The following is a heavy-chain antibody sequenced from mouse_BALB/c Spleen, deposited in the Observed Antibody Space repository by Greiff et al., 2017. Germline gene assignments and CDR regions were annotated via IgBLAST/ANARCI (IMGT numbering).Heavy chain of an antibody. CDR2: INPYNDGT. J-gene: IGHJ4*01. D-gene: IGHD2-12*01. CDR3: ARSDDGYAMDY. CDR1: GYTFTSYV. Sequence: EVQLVESGPELVKPGASVKMSCKASGYTFTSYVMHWVKQKPGQGLEWIGYINPYNDGTKYNEKFKGKATLTSDKSSSTAYMELSSLTSEDSAVYYCARSDDGYAMDYWGQGTSVTVSS. V-gene: IGHV1-14*01.